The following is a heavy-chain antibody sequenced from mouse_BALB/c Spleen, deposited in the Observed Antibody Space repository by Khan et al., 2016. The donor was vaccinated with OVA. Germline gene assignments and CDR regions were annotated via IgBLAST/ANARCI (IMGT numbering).Heavy chain of an antibody. CDR1: GYIFTSYW. V-gene: IGHV1S132*01. CDR3: AREDAVHDFDY. D-gene: IGHD3-3*01. J-gene: IGHJ2*01. CDR2: IYPGTDNT. Sequence: QVQLQQSGAELVRPGASVKLSCKTSGYIFTSYWIHWLKQRSGQGLEWIARIYPGTDNTYYNEKLKDKATLTADKSSSTAYMQLSSLKSEDSAVYCCAREDAVHDFDYWGQGTTLTVSS.